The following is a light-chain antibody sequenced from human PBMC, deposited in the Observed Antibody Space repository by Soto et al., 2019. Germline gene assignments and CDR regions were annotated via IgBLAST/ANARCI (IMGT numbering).Light chain of an antibody. Sequence: EIVLTQSPATLSLSPGERATLSCRASRSVYNYLAWYQQKPGQAPRLLIYDASNRATGIPARFSGSGSGTDFTLTISSLEPEDFAVYYCQQRNNWPPITFGQGTRLEIK. J-gene: IGKJ5*01. CDR1: RSVYNY. CDR3: QQRNNWPPIT. CDR2: DAS. V-gene: IGKV3-11*01.